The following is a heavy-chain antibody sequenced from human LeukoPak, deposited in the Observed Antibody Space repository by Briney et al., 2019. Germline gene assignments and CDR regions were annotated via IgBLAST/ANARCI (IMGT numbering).Heavy chain of an antibody. J-gene: IGHJ4*02. Sequence: GGSLRLSCAASGFTFSSYWMSWVRQAPGKGLEWVSVIYSGGSTYYADSVKGRFTISRDNSKNTLYLQMNSLRAEDTAVYYCARDGAESGWFDYWGQGTLVTVSS. CDR2: IYSGGST. D-gene: IGHD1-26*01. CDR1: GFTFSSYW. V-gene: IGHV3-53*01. CDR3: ARDGAESGWFDY.